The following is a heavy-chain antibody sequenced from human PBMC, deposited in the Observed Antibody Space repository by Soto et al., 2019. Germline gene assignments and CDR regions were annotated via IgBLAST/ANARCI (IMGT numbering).Heavy chain of an antibody. J-gene: IGHJ5*02. D-gene: IGHD6-19*01. CDR2: IIPIFGTA. V-gene: IGHV1-69*01. CDR1: GGTFSSYA. Sequence: QVQLVQSGAEVKKPGSSVKVSCKASGGTFSSYAISWVRQAPAQGLEWMGGIIPIFGTANYAQKFQGRVTITADESTSTAYMELSRLRSEDTAVYYGARAPTAVAGRGYNWFVPWGQGILVTVSS. CDR3: ARAPTAVAGRGYNWFVP.